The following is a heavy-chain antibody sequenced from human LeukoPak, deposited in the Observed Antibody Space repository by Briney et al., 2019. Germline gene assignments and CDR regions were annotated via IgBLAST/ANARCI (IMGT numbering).Heavy chain of an antibody. V-gene: IGHV3-48*03. J-gene: IGHJ4*02. CDR3: ARAYFYDHSGYYHGPAFDY. CDR1: GFTFRSYE. D-gene: IGHD3-22*01. CDR2: ISSSGSTK. Sequence: PGGSLRFSCAAPGFTFRSYEMNWVGQAPGEGLEWVSYISSSGSTKYYADSVRGRFTISRDSAKNSLYLQMNSLRAEDTAVYYCARAYFYDHSGYYHGPAFDYWGQGSLVTVSS.